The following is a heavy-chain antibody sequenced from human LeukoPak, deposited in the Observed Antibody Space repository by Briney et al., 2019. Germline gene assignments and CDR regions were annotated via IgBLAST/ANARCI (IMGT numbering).Heavy chain of an antibody. CDR1: GFAFSGFA. CDR2: ISGSGGNT. Sequence: GGSLRLSCSASGFAFSGFAMGWVRQAPGKGLGWVSSISGSGGNTYYADSVEGRFTVSRDNSKNTVYLQMNSLRAEDTALYYCARGRGGDYVPSRSDYWGQGTLVTVSS. CDR3: ARGRGGDYVPSRSDY. V-gene: IGHV3-23*01. D-gene: IGHD4-17*01. J-gene: IGHJ4*02.